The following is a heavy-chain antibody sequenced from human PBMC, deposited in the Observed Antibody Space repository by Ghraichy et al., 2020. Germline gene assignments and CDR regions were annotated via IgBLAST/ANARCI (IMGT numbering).Heavy chain of an antibody. CDR3: ASLGGPNNWNYLGYFDY. CDR1: GGSISSYY. CDR2: IYYSGST. V-gene: IGHV4-59*01. Sequence: SQTLSLTCTVSGGSISSYYWSWIRQPPGKGLEWIGYIYYSGSTNYNPSLKSRVTISVDTSKNQFSLKLSSVTAADTAMYYCASLGGPNNWNYLGYFDYWGQGTLVTVSS. D-gene: IGHD1-7*01. J-gene: IGHJ4*02.